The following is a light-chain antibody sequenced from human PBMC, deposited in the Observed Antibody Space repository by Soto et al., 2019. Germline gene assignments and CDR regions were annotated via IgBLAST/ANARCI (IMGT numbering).Light chain of an antibody. CDR1: QSVSSSY. CDR3: QQYGSSPGIT. Sequence: EIVLTQSPGTLSLSPGERATLSCRASQSVSSSYLAWYQQKPGQAPRLLIYGASGRATGIPDRFSGSGSGTDFTLTISRLEPEDFAVYYCQQYGSSPGITFGQGTRLETK. J-gene: IGKJ5*01. V-gene: IGKV3-20*01. CDR2: GAS.